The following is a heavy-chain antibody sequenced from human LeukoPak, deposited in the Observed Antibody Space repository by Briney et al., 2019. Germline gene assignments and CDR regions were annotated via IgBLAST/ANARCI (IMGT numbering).Heavy chain of an antibody. D-gene: IGHD6-13*01. CDR1: GGSISSYY. J-gene: IGHJ4*02. CDR2: IYTSGST. V-gene: IGHV4-4*07. CDR3: ARGIATAGTLDF. Sequence: SETLSLTCTVSGGSISSYYWSWIRQPAGKGLEWIGRIYTSGSTNYNPSLKSRVTISVDKSKNQFSLRLRSVTAADTALYYCARGIATAGTLDFWGQGTLVTVSS.